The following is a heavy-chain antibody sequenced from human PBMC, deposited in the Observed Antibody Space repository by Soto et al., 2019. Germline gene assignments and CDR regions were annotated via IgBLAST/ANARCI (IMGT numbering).Heavy chain of an antibody. D-gene: IGHD1-20*01. CDR1: GFTFSSSG. CDR3: AKEFHSWNYFDY. CDR2: ISYDGSNK. J-gene: IGHJ4*02. Sequence: XGSLRLSCAASGFTFSSSGMHGVRQAPGKGLEWVAVISYDGSNKFYADSVKGRFTISRDNFRNTLYLQMNSLRAEDTAVYYCAKEFHSWNYFDYWGQGTLVTVSS. V-gene: IGHV3-30*18.